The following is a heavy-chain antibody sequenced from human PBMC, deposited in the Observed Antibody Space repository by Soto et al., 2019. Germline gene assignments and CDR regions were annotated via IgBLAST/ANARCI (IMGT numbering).Heavy chain of an antibody. CDR3: ARATINSAWYLTQARSTGLTA. CDR2: MSYDGTTK. V-gene: IGHV3-30*04. D-gene: IGHD6-19*01. Sequence: SLRLSCAASGFTLSSFAFRWVCQVPGKGLERVAVMSYDGTTKYYADSVKGRFTLCRESSKNSVYLHMNTQRTEDTAVCHCARATINSAWYLTQARSTGLTAWAQGPT. J-gene: IGHJ6*02. CDR1: GFTLSSFA.